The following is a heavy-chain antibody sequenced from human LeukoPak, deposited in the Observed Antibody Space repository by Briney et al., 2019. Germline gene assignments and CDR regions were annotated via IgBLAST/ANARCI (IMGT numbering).Heavy chain of an antibody. CDR3: ARGDTSSWSGRSWFDP. D-gene: IGHD6-13*01. Sequence: SETLSLTCTVSGGSFITSSYYWAWIRQPPGKGLEWLGSLYYSGNTYYNPSLKSRVTLSVDTSKSQFALKLSSVTAADTAVYFCARGDTSSWSGRSWFDPWGQGTLVTVSS. CDR1: GGSFITSSYY. J-gene: IGHJ5*02. CDR2: LYYSGNT. V-gene: IGHV4-39*01.